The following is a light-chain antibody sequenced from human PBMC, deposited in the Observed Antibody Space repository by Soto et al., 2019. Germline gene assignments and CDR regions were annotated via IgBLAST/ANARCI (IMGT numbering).Light chain of an antibody. CDR1: NSDVGAYDY. V-gene: IGLV2-11*01. Sequence: QSVLTQPRSVSGSPGQSVIISCTGTNSDVGAYDYVSWYQQHPGKAPKLIIYDVTKRPSGVPDRFSASKSGNTASLTISGLQAEDEADYCCSYAGSNTWVFGGGTKVTVL. CDR3: CSYAGSNTWV. CDR2: DVT. J-gene: IGLJ3*02.